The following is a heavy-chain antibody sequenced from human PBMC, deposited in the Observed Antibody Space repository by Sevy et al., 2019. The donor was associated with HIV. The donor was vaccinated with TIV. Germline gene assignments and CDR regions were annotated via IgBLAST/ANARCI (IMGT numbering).Heavy chain of an antibody. CDR2: VYYIGNT. Sequence: SETLSLTCTVSGGSISNSVYYWGWIRQPPGKGLEWIGNVYYIGNTYYKPSLKSRVTISVDTSKNHFSLKLTSVTAADTAVYYCARWTMGITMIQGEFDSWGQGTLVTVSS. J-gene: IGHJ5*01. CDR1: GGSISNSVYY. D-gene: IGHD3-10*01. CDR3: ARWTMGITMIQGEFDS. V-gene: IGHV4-39*02.